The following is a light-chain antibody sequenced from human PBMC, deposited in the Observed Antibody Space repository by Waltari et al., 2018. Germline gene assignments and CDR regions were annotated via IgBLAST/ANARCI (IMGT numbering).Light chain of an antibody. J-gene: IGLJ2*01. V-gene: IGLV3-1*01. CDR1: RLGIRF. CDR3: QAGDSSTYVV. Sequence: SDELTQPPSVSVAPGQTASITCSGDRLGIRFTSWYQQTAGQSPVLVIDQDIKRPSGIPERFSGSISGDTATLTISGTQAVDEADYYCQAGDSSTYVVFGAGTKLTVL. CDR2: QDI.